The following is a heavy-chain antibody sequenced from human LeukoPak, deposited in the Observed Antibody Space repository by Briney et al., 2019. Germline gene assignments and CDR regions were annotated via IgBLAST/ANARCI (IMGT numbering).Heavy chain of an antibody. CDR3: AKGGSGHSVGGSCYYDY. Sequence: PGGSLRPSCAASGFTFSSYAMSWVRQAPGKGLEWVSAISGSGGSTYYADSVKGRFTISRDNSKNTLYLQMNSLRAEDTAVYYCAKGGSGHSVGGSCYYDYWGQGTLVTVSS. CDR2: ISGSGGST. J-gene: IGHJ4*02. V-gene: IGHV3-23*01. D-gene: IGHD2-15*01. CDR1: GFTFSSYA.